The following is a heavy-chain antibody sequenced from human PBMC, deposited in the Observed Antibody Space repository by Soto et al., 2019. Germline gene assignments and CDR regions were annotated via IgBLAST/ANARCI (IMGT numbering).Heavy chain of an antibody. J-gene: IGHJ4*02. CDR1: GFTFSIYA. CDR3: AKPYYFAY. Sequence: VSYMRLSLSAYGFTFSIYALSWFRQAPGKGLEWVSAISGSGGSTYYADSVKGRFTISRDNSKNTLYLQMNSLRAEDTAVYYCAKPYYFAYWGKGSRVTVS. CDR2: ISGSGGST. V-gene: IGHV3-23*01.